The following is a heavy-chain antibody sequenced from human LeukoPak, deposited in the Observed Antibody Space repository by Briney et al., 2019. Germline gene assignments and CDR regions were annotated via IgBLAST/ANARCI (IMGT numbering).Heavy chain of an antibody. CDR1: GGSISSGSYY. CDR3: ARQSFAPFQVGPETPIES. CDR2: IYTSGST. V-gene: IGHV4-61*02. Sequence: SETLSLTCTVSGGSISSGSYYWSWIRQPAGKGLEWIGRIYTSGSTSYNPSLKSRVTISVDTSKNQFSLKLSSVTAADTAVYYCARQSFAPFQVGPETPIESWGQGTLVTVSS. J-gene: IGHJ4*02. D-gene: IGHD1-26*01.